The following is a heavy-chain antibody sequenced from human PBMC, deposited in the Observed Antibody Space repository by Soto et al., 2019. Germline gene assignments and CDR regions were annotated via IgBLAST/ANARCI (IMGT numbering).Heavy chain of an antibody. CDR2: IKQDGSEE. J-gene: IGHJ6*03. CDR1: GFTFTTYW. V-gene: IGHV3-7*01. CDR3: ARVGAMITFGATYYHMGV. Sequence: EVQLVESGGGLVQPGGSLRLSCAASGFTFTTYWMTWVRQAPGKGLEWVANIKQDGSEEYYVDSVKGRFTISRDNTNSSLYLQMNSLRAEDTAVYYCARVGAMITFGATYYHMGVWGKGTTVTVSS. D-gene: IGHD3-16*01.